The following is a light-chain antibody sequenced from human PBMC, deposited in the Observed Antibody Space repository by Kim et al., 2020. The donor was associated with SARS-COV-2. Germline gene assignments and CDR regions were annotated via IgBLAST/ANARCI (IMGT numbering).Light chain of an antibody. CDR2: QDS. J-gene: IGLJ2*01. V-gene: IGLV3-1*01. CDR3: QAWDSSTVV. CDR1: KVGDKY. Sequence: VTPGQTASITCSGEKVGDKYACWYQQKPGQSPVLVIYQDSKRPSGIPERFAGANSGNTATLTISGTQAMDEADYYCQAWDSSTVVFGGGTQLTVL.